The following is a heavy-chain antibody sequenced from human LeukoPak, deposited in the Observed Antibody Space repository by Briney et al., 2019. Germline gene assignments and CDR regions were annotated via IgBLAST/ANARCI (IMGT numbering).Heavy chain of an antibody. Sequence: GGSLRLSCAASGFTFSSYGMHWVRQAPGKGLEWVAVISYDGSNKYYADSVKGRSTISRDNSKNTLYLQMNSLRAEDTAVYYCAKDAGPLGYCSGGSCYPVDYWGQGTLVTVSS. D-gene: IGHD2-15*01. CDR3: AKDAGPLGYCSGGSCYPVDY. V-gene: IGHV3-30*18. CDR1: GFTFSSYG. J-gene: IGHJ4*02. CDR2: ISYDGSNK.